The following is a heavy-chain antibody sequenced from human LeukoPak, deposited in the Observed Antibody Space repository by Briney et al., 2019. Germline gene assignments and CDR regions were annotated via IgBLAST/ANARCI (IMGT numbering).Heavy chain of an antibody. J-gene: IGHJ3*02. D-gene: IGHD2-21*01. CDR2: ISGSGVGT. V-gene: IGHV3-23*01. CDR1: GFTFSSYT. CDR3: AKDQVISGSEASDI. Sequence: PGGPLRLSCAASGFTFSSYTMNWVRQAPGKGLEWVSAISGSGVGTYYADSVKGRFTISRDNSWNTLYLQMSSLRAEDMAVYYCAKDQVISGSEASDIWGQGTMVTVSS.